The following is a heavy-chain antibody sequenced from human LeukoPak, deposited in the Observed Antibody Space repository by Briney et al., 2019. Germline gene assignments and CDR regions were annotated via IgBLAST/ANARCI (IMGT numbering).Heavy chain of an antibody. J-gene: IGHJ3*02. CDR1: GFTFDDYA. CDR2: ISWNSGSI. Sequence: GGSLRLSCAASGFTFDDYAMHWVRQAPGKGLEWVSGISWNSGSIGYADSVKGRFTISRDNAKNSLYLQMNSLRAEDTALYYCAKERRFFDAFDIWGQGTMVTVSS. V-gene: IGHV3-9*01. D-gene: IGHD3-3*01. CDR3: AKERRFFDAFDI.